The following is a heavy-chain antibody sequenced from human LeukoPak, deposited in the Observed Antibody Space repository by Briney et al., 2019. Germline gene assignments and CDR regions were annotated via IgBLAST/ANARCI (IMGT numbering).Heavy chain of an antibody. CDR1: GYTFTGYY. CDR2: ISAYNGNT. V-gene: IGHV1-18*04. CDR3: ARSGNSGYEDY. D-gene: IGHD5-12*01. J-gene: IGHJ4*02. Sequence: ASVKVSCKASGYTFTGYYMHWVRQAPGQGLEWMGWISAYNGNTNYAQKLQGRVTMTTDTSTSTAYMELRSLRSDDTAVYYCARSGNSGYEDYWGQGTLVTVSS.